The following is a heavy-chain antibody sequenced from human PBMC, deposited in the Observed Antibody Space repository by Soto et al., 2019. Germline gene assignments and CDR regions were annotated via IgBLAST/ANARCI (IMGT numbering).Heavy chain of an antibody. V-gene: IGHV3-30*03. CDR2: ISYDGTNK. CDR1: GFIFGSYG. D-gene: IGHD2-21*02. CDR3: ARVPREFCGRDCSSEN. J-gene: IGHJ4*02. Sequence: GGSLRLSCTASGFIFGSYGMHWVRQAPGKGLEWVALISYDGTNKYYPDSVKGRFTISRDNPKNTLYLEMNSLIPEDTAVYYCARVPREFCGRDCSSENWGQGNQVTVSS.